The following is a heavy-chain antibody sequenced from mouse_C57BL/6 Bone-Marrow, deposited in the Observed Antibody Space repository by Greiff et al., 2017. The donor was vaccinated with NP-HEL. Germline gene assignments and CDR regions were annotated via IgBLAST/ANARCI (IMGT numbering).Heavy chain of an antibody. CDR3: ANGYWFAY. Sequence: VKPGDSVKISCKASGYSFTGYFMNWVMQSHGKSLEWIGRINPYNGDTFYNQKFKGKATLTVDKSSSTAHMELRSLTSEDSAVYYCANGYWFAYWGQGTLVTVSA. J-gene: IGHJ3*01. CDR2: INPYNGDT. V-gene: IGHV1-20*01. CDR1: GYSFTGYF. D-gene: IGHD2-2*01.